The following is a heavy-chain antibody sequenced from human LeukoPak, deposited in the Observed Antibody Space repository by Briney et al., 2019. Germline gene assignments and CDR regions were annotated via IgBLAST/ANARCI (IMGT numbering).Heavy chain of an antibody. D-gene: IGHD1-14*01. V-gene: IGHV3-21*01. CDR1: GFTFSSYS. CDR2: ISSSSSYI. J-gene: IGHJ4*02. CDR3: ARDRDPEVRFDY. Sequence: PGGSLRLSCAASGFTFSSYSMNWVRQAPGKGLEWVSSISSSSSYIYYADSVKGRFTISRDNAKNSLYLQMNSLRAEDTAVYYCARDRDPEVRFDYWGQGTLVTVSS.